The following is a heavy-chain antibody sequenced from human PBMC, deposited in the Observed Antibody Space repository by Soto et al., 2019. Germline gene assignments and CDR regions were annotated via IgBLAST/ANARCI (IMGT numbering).Heavy chain of an antibody. CDR1: GFTFSSYG. CDR3: ARGVNDYFDS. J-gene: IGHJ4*02. V-gene: IGHV3-33*01. Sequence: QVQLVESGGGVVQPGRSLRLSCAASGFTFSSYGMHWVRRAPGKGLEWVAVIWYDGSNKYYADSVKGRFTISRDSSKNTLYLQMNSLRAEDTAVYYCARGVNDYFDSWGQGNLVTVSS. D-gene: IGHD6-13*01. CDR2: IWYDGSNK.